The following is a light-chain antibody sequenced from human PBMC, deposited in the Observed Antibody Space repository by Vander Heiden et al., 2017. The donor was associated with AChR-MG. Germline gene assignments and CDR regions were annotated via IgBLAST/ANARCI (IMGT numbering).Light chain of an antibody. Sequence: DIVLTQSPGTLSLSPGERATLSCRASQRVSTTSLAWYQQKGVQPPRLLVYGASKRATGIPDRFNGSESGTDFTLTISRREPDDSAVYYCQQVVTSPSTFGQGTKLEIK. V-gene: IGKV3-20*01. CDR3: QQVVTSPST. J-gene: IGKJ2*01. CDR1: QRVSTTS. CDR2: GAS.